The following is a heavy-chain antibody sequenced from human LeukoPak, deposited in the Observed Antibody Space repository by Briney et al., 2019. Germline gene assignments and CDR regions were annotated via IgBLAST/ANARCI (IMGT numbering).Heavy chain of an antibody. D-gene: IGHD2-2*01. Sequence: GGSLRLSCAASGFTFSSYWMHWVRQAPGKGLVWVSRINSDGSSTSYADSVKGRFTISRDNAKNTLYLQMNSLRAEDTAVYYCPRDQSSYCSSTSCYPNPDFDYWGQGTLVTVSS. CDR1: GFTFSSYW. CDR2: INSDGSST. CDR3: PRDQSSYCSSTSCYPNPDFDY. V-gene: IGHV3-74*01. J-gene: IGHJ4*02.